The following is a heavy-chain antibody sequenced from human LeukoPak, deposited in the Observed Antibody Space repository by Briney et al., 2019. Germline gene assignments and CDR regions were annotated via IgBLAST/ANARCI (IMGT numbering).Heavy chain of an antibody. V-gene: IGHV4-34*01. J-gene: IGHJ6*03. CDR2: INHSGST. CDR3: ARHHCSSTSCRAYYYYYYMDV. D-gene: IGHD2-2*01. CDR1: GGSFSGYY. Sequence: PSETLSLTCAVYGGSFSGYYWSWIRQPPGKGLEWIGEINHSGSTNYNPSLKSRVTISVDTSKNQFSLKLSSVTAADTAVYYCARHHCSSTSCRAYYYYYYMDVWGKGTTVTISS.